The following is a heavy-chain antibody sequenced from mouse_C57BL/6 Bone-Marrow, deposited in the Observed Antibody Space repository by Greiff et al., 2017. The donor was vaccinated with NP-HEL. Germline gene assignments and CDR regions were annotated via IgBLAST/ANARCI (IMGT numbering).Heavy chain of an antibody. Sequence: VQLKESGAELVRPGASVKLSCTASGFNIKDDYMHWVKQRPEQGLEWIGWIDPENGDTEYASKFQGKATITADTSSNTAYLQLSSLTSEDTAVYYCTTRRFYDYDDVFDYWGQGTTLTVSS. J-gene: IGHJ2*01. CDR1: GFNIKDDY. V-gene: IGHV14-4*01. CDR2: IDPENGDT. CDR3: TTRRFYDYDDVFDY. D-gene: IGHD2-4*01.